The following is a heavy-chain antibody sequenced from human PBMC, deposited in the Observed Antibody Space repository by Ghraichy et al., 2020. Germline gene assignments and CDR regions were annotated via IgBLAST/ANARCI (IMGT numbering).Heavy chain of an antibody. V-gene: IGHV7-4-1*02. CDR3: ARVTSRGVVVIFTHPGNYGMDV. CDR2: INTNTGNP. J-gene: IGHJ6*02. Sequence: ASVKVSCKASGYTFTSYAMNWVRQAPGQGLEWMGWINTNTGNPTYAQGFTGRFVFSLDTSVSTAYLQISSLKAEDTAVYYCARVTSRGVVVIFTHPGNYGMDVWGQGTTVTVSS. D-gene: IGHD3-22*01. CDR1: GYTFTSYA.